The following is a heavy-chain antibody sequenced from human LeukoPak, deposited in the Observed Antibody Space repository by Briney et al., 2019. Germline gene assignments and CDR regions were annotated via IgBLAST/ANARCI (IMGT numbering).Heavy chain of an antibody. V-gene: IGHV1-2*06. CDR1: GYTFTGYY. CDR2: INPNSGGT. D-gene: IGHD2-15*01. Sequence: ASVKVSCKASGYTFTGYYMHWVRQAPGRGLEWMGRINPNSGGTNYAQKFQGRVTMTRDTSISTAYMELSRLRSDDRAVYYCARVPPKSLVAAPPDYWGQGTLVTVSS. CDR3: ARVPPKSLVAAPPDY. J-gene: IGHJ4*02.